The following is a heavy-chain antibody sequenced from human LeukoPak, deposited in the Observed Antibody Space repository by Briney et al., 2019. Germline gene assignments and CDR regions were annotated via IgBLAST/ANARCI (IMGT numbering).Heavy chain of an antibody. J-gene: IGHJ4*02. CDR2: IKQDGSKK. CDR1: GFPFSSYW. V-gene: IGHV3-7*04. CDR3: TRVGYIDEGVDY. Sequence: GGSLRLSCVASGFPFSSYWMTWVRQAPGKGLEWVANIKQDGSKKSYVDSVKGRFTISRDNAKNSLYLQMNSLRAEDTAIYYCTRVGYIDEGVDYWGQGTLVTVSS. D-gene: IGHD5-24*01.